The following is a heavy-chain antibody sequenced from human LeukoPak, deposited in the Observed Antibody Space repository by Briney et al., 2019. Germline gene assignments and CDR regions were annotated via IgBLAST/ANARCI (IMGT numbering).Heavy chain of an antibody. CDR2: IYYSGST. J-gene: IGHJ6*03. V-gene: IGHV4-59*01. D-gene: IGHD1-26*01. CDR1: GGSISGYY. CDR3: ARMVGWGARRYYYYYMDV. Sequence: SETLSLTCTVSGGSISGYYWSWIRQPPGKGLEWIAYIYYSGSTNYNPSLKSRVTISVDTSKNQFSLKLSSVTAADTAVYYCARMVGWGARRYYYYYMDVWGKGTTVTISS.